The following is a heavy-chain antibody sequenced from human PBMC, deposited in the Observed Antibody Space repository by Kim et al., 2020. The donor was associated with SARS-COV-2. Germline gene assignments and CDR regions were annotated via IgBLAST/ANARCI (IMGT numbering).Heavy chain of an antibody. J-gene: IGHJ2*01. V-gene: IGHV5-10-1*01. CDR3: ARHDYGDWYFDL. D-gene: IGHD4-17*01. CDR2: IDPSDSYT. CDR1: GYSFTSYW. Sequence: GESLKISCKGSGYSFTSYWISWVRQMPGKGLEWMGRIDPSDSYTNYSPSFQGHVTISADKSISTAYLQWSSLKASDTAMYYCARHDYGDWYFDLWGRGTLVTVSS.